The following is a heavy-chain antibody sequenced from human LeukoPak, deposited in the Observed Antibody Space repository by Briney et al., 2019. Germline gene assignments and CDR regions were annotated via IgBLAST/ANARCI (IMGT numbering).Heavy chain of an antibody. CDR2: ISGSGGST. V-gene: IGHV3-23*01. J-gene: IGHJ2*01. CDR3: ARAGSRWYFDL. D-gene: IGHD1-1*01. CDR1: GFTFSSYA. Sequence: GGSLRLSSAASGFTFSSYAMSWVRQAPGKGLEWVSAISGSGGSTYYADSVKGRFTISRDNSKNTLYLQMNSLRAEDTAVYYCARAGSRWYFDLWGRGTLVTVSS.